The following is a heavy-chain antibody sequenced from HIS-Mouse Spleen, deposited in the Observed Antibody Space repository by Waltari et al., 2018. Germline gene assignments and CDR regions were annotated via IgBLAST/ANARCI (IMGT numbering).Heavy chain of an antibody. V-gene: IGHV3-30*18. D-gene: IGHD6-6*01. Sequence: QVQLVESGGGVVQPGRSLRLSCAASGFTFSSYGMHWVRQAPGKGLEWVAVISYDGSNKYYADSVKGRFTISRDNSKNTLYLQMNSLRAEDTAVYYFAKGEGSSSVDYWGQGTLVTVSS. CDR1: GFTFSSYG. J-gene: IGHJ4*02. CDR2: ISYDGSNK. CDR3: AKGEGSSSVDY.